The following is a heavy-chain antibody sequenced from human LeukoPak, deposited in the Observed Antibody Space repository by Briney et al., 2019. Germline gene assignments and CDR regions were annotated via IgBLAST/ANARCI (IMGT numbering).Heavy chain of an antibody. J-gene: IGHJ6*03. D-gene: IGHD5-18*01. CDR1: GFAFSDYS. Sequence: PGGSLRLSCAASGFAFSDYSMNWVRQAPGKGLEWISYIGISSGNTKYADSVKGRFTISGDNAKNSLYLQMNSLRVEDTAVYYCARRDTAMDYGYYYYYMDVWGKGTTVTVSS. CDR2: IGISSGNT. V-gene: IGHV3-48*04. CDR3: ARRDTAMDYGYYYYYMDV.